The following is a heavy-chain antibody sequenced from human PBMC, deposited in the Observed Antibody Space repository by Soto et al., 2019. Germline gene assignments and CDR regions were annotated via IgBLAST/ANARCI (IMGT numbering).Heavy chain of an antibody. CDR3: ARQMVYNWKDFGY. D-gene: IGHD1-20*01. CDR1: GGSISSSSYY. V-gene: IGHV4-39*01. CDR2: IYYSGST. Sequence: QLQLQESGPGLVKPSETLSLTCTVSGGSISSSSYYWGWIRQPPGKGLVWIGSIYYSGSTYYNSSLKSRVTISVDTSKNQCSLKLSSVTAGDSAVDYCARQMVYNWKDFGYWGQGTLVTVSS. J-gene: IGHJ4*02.